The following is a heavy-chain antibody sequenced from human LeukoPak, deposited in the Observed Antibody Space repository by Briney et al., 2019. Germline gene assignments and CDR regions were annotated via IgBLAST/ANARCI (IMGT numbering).Heavy chain of an antibody. D-gene: IGHD1-14*01. J-gene: IGHJ4*02. CDR1: AFTFRTYG. Sequence: PGGSLRPSCAASAFTFRTYGMHWVRQAPGKGLEWVAVISYDANNKNYADSVKGRFTISRDNSKNTLYLQMNSLRAEDTAVYYCAKDRHPARTDGYYFDYWGQGTLVTVSS. CDR3: AKDRHPARTDGYYFDY. CDR2: ISYDANNK. V-gene: IGHV3-30*18.